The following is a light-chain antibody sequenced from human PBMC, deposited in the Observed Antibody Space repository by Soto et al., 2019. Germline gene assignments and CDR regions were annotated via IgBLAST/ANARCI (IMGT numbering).Light chain of an antibody. J-gene: IGLJ2*01. V-gene: IGLV1-51*01. CDR2: DND. CDR1: NSNIGNNF. Sequence: QSVLTQPPSVSAAPGQTVTISCSGSNSNIGNNFVSWYQQLPGTAPRLLIYDNDKRPSGIPDRFSGSKSGTSASLDITGLQTGDEADYYCGTWDSGLSTGGVFGGGTKVTVL. CDR3: GTWDSGLSTGGV.